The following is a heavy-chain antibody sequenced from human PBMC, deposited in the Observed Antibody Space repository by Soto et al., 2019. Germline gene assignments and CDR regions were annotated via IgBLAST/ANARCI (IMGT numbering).Heavy chain of an antibody. V-gene: IGHV3-23*01. CDR2: ISGSGGST. CDR1: GFTFSNDA. CDR3: AKDYYDSSGYSYFDY. D-gene: IGHD3-22*01. Sequence: PGGSLRLSCAASGFTFSNDAMSWVRQPPGKGLEWVSAISGSGGSTYYADSVKGRFTISRDNSKNMLYLQMNSVRAEDTAVYYCAKDYYDSSGYSYFDYWGQGTEVNV. J-gene: IGHJ4*02.